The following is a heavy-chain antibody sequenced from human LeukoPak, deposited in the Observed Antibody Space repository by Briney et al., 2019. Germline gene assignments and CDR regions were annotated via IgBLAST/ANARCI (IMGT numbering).Heavy chain of an antibody. D-gene: IGHD3-9*01. J-gene: IGHJ4*02. V-gene: IGHV3-21*01. CDR3: ARIYDILTGYDY. Sequence: GGSLRLSCAASGFTFSSYRMNWVRQAPGKGLEWVSSISSSSYIYYADSVKGRFTISRDNAKNSLYLQMNSLRAEDTAVYYCARIYDILTGYDYWGQGTLVTVSS. CDR1: GFTFSSYR. CDR2: ISSSSYI.